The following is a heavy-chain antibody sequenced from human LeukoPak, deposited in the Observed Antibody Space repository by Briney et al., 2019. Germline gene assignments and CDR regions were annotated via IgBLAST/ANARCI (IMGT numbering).Heavy chain of an antibody. CDR3: ARALDSSSSRYQAFEE. D-gene: IGHD2-2*01. V-gene: IGHV3-7*01. CDR2: IKQDESEK. CDR1: GFTFSNYW. Sequence: AGGCLRLSCSASGFTFSNYWMSWVRQAPGKGLEWVANIKQDESEKYYVDSVKGRFTISRDNAKSSLYLQMNSLRAEDTAVYYCARALDSSSSRYQAFEEWGQGTLVTVSS. J-gene: IGHJ4*02.